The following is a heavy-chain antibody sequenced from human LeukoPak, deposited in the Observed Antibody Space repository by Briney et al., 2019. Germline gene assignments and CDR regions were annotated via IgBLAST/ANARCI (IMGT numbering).Heavy chain of an antibody. CDR2: VSGSGGNI. Sequence: GGSLSLSCAASGFTFSSYTMSWVRQAPGKGLEWVSGVSGSGGNIHYADSVKGRFTISRDNSKNTLYLQMNSLRAEDTAVYYSAASLPNIVVVPATKGPFGYWGQGALVTVSS. CDR3: AASLPNIVVVPATKGPFGY. CDR1: GFTFSSYT. V-gene: IGHV3-23*01. D-gene: IGHD2-2*01. J-gene: IGHJ4*02.